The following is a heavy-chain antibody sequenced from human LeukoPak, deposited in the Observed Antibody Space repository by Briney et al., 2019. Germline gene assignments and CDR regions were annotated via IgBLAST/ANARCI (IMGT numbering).Heavy chain of an antibody. CDR2: ISGSGGST. CDR3: AKDGAWLRFDD. Sequence: GGTLRLSCAASGFTFSSYGMSWVRQAPGKGLEWVSAISGSGGSTYYADSVKGRFTISRDNSKNTLYLQMNSLRAEDTAVYYCAKDGAWLRFDDWGQGILVTVSS. V-gene: IGHV3-23*01. CDR1: GFTFSSYG. D-gene: IGHD5-12*01. J-gene: IGHJ4*02.